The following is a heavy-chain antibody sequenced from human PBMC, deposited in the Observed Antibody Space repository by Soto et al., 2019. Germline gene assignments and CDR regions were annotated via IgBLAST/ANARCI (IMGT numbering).Heavy chain of an antibody. CDR2: INHSGST. V-gene: IGHV4-34*01. CDR1: GGSFSGYY. J-gene: IGHJ4*02. D-gene: IGHD2-2*01. CDR3: ARGPTNDIVVVPAANFDY. Sequence: QVQLQQWGAGLLKPSETLSLTCAVYGGSFSGYYWSWIRQPPGKGLEWIGEINHSGSTNYNPSLNSRVTIAVDTSKNQFSLKLSSVTAADTAVYYCARGPTNDIVVVPAANFDYWGQGTLVTVSS.